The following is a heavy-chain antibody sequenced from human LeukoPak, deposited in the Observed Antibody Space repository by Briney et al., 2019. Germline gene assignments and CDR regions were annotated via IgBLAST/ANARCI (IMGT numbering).Heavy chain of an antibody. CDR3: AKSPAGSSWPSIDY. CDR2: ISGSGGST. D-gene: IGHD3-10*01. V-gene: IGHV3-23*01. CDR1: GFTFSNYA. Sequence: GGSLRLSCEASGFTFSNYAMSWVRQAPGKGLECVSPISGSGGSTYYRDSVKGRFTVSRDNSKNTLYLQMNSLRAEDTAVYYCAKSPAGSSWPSIDYWGQGTLVTVSS. J-gene: IGHJ4*02.